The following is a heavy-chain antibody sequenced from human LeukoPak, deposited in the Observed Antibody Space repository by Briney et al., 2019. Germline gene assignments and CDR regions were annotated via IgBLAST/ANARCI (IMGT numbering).Heavy chain of an antibody. CDR1: GFTFSSYG. CDR2: ISYDGSNK. V-gene: IGHV3-30*18. J-gene: IGHJ4*02. D-gene: IGHD2-15*01. Sequence: GGSLRLSCAASGFTFSSYGMHWVRQAPGKGLEWVAVISYDGSNKYYADSVKGRFTIPRDNSKNTLYLQMNSLRAEDTAVYYCAKARGGCSGGSCYEPTDYWGQGTLVTVSS. CDR3: AKARGGCSGGSCYEPTDY.